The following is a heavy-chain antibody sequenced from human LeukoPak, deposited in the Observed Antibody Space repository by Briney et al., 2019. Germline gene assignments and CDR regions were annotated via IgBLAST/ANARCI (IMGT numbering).Heavy chain of an antibody. CDR3: ARRSYDGSGYHYVDY. CDR2: ISSGGST. Sequence: SETLSLTCTVSGGSISSSGYYWGWIRQPPGKGLEWIGSISSGGSTHYIPSLKSRVAISVDTSKNQFSLKLSSVTAADTAVYYCARRSYDGSGYHYVDYWGQGTLVTVSS. V-gene: IGHV4-39*01. J-gene: IGHJ4*02. D-gene: IGHD3-22*01. CDR1: GGSISSSGYY.